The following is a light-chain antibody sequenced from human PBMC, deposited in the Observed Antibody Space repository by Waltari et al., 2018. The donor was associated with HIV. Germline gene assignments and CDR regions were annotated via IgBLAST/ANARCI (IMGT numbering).Light chain of an antibody. CDR2: EIS. Sequence: QSALTQPASVSGSPGQSITISCTGTSSDVGGYSYVSCYQQHPGKAPKLMIYEISNRPSGVSNLFSGSKSGNTASLTISGFQAEDEADYYCSSYTTSSSLLFGGGTKLTVL. J-gene: IGLJ2*01. V-gene: IGLV2-14*01. CDR3: SSYTTSSSLL. CDR1: SSDVGGYSY.